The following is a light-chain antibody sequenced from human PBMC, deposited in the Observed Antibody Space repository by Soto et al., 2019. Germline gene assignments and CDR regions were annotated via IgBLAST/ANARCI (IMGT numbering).Light chain of an antibody. CDR3: QQYDTYSPSYT. CDR1: QSISSW. V-gene: IGKV1-5*03. J-gene: IGKJ2*01. Sequence: DIQMTQSPSTLSASIGDRVTITCRASQSISSWLAWYQKKPGKAPKLLIYRASTLENGVPSRFSGSGSGTEFTLTISSLQPDDFATYYCQQYDTYSPSYTFGQGTKLEIK. CDR2: RAS.